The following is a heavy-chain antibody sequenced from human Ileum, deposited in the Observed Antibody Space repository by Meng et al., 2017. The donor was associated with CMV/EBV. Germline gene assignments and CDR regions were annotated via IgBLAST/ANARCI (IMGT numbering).Heavy chain of an antibody. CDR2: IYSSGLT. Sequence: SETLSLTCFVSGGSLNNYYWSWIRQPPGKGLEWIGHIYSSGLTSYNFPLKSRVTISVDTLKKQCSLNLNSVTAADTGVYQCARHLSGWSYYFEHWGQGMMVTVSS. V-gene: IGHV4-59*01. D-gene: IGHD6-19*01. J-gene: IGHJ4*02. CDR1: GGSLNNYY. CDR3: ARHLSGWSYYFEH.